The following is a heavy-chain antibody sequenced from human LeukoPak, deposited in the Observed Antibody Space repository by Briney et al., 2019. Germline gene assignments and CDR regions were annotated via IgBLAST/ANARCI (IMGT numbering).Heavy chain of an antibody. CDR3: ARVKRYSGSYSQYYYYYYMDV. CDR2: IKQDGSEK. Sequence: GGSLRLSCAASGFTFSTYWMSWVRQAPGKGLEWVANIKQDGSEKYYLDSVKGRFTISRDNAKNSLYLQMNSLRAEDTAVYYCARVKRYSGSYSQYYYYYYMDVWGKGTTVTVSS. J-gene: IGHJ6*03. CDR1: GFTFSTYW. V-gene: IGHV3-7*01. D-gene: IGHD1-26*01.